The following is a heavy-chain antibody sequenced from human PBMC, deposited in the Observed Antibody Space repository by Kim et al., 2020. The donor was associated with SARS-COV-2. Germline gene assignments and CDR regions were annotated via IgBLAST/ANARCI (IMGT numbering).Heavy chain of an antibody. CDR2: IWYDGSNK. CDR3: ARDRGLMVATSSYFDY. Sequence: GGSLRLSCAASGFTFSSYGMHWVRQAPGKGLEWVAVIWYDGSNKYYADSVKGRFTISRDNSKNTLYLQMNSLRAEDTAVYYCARDRGLMVATSSYFDYWGQGTLVTVSS. V-gene: IGHV3-33*01. D-gene: IGHD5-12*01. CDR1: GFTFSSYG. J-gene: IGHJ4*02.